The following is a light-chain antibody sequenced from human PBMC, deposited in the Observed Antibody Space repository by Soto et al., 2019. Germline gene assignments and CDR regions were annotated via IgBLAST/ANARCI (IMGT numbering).Light chain of an antibody. Sequence: QSALTQPASVSGSPGQSITISCTGTTNDIAVYSYVAWYQQHPGKAPNLMIYDVTTRPSGVSDRFSGSKSGDTASLTISGLQAEDEAIYYCSSYISGSTTVVFGGGTKLTVL. CDR3: SSYISGSTTVV. CDR1: TNDIAVYSY. J-gene: IGLJ3*02. CDR2: DVT. V-gene: IGLV2-14*03.